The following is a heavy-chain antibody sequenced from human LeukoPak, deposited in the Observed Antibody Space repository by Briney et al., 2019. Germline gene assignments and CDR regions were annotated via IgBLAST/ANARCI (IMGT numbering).Heavy chain of an antibody. Sequence: ASVKVSCKASGYTFISYDMNWVRQATGQGLEWMGWMIPKSANAGYAQKFQGRVSMSRDTSMSTAYMELSGLTSVDTALYYCARGKLTHGDYVAVDYWGQGTLVTVSS. CDR2: MIPKSANA. D-gene: IGHD4-17*01. J-gene: IGHJ4*02. V-gene: IGHV1-8*01. CDR3: ARGKLTHGDYVAVDY. CDR1: GYTFISYD.